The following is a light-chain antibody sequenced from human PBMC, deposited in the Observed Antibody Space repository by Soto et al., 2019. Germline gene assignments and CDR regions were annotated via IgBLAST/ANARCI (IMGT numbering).Light chain of an antibody. CDR2: DAS. CDR1: QSISSW. Sequence: DIPMTQSPSTLSASVGDRVTITCRASQSISSWLAWYQQKPGKAPKLLIYDASSLESGVPSRFSGSGSGTEFTLTISSLQPDDFATYYCQQYNSFVKTFGQGTKLEIK. V-gene: IGKV1-5*01. J-gene: IGKJ2*01. CDR3: QQYNSFVKT.